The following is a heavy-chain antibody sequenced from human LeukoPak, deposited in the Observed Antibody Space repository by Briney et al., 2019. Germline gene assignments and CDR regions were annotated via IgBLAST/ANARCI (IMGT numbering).Heavy chain of an antibody. CDR1: GGSISGYY. D-gene: IGHD3-16*01. CDR2: IYYSGSA. J-gene: IGHJ5*02. CDR3: ARFTPQGYGGGGYNRFDP. V-gene: IGHV4-59*01. Sequence: PSETLSLTCTVSGGSISGYYLSWLRQPPGKGLEWVAYIYYSGSANYNPSLKSRVTISVDTSKNQFSLKLSSVTAADTAVYYCARFTPQGYGGGGYNRFDPWGQGTPVTVSS.